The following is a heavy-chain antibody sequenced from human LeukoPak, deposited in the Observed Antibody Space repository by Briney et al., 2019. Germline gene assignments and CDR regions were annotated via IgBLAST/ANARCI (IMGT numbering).Heavy chain of an antibody. D-gene: IGHD4-17*01. CDR1: GFTFSSYS. CDR3: ARDRDYAFDY. J-gene: IGHJ4*02. CDR2: IGSSSSYI. V-gene: IGHV3-21*01. Sequence: PGGSLRLSCAASGFTFSSYSMNWVRQAPGKGLEWVSSIGSSSSYIYYADSVKGRFTISRDNAKNSLYLQMNSLRAEDTAVYYCARDRDYAFDYWGQGTLVTVSS.